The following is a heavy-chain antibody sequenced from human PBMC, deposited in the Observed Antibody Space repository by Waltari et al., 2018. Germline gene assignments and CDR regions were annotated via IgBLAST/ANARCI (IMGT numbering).Heavy chain of an antibody. CDR1: GFTFSSYA. V-gene: IGHV3-23*01. CDR3: AKKIGGEAVPAIPFDC. CDR2: ISGSGGST. J-gene: IGHJ4*02. Sequence: EVQLLESGGCLVVPGWSLRLSCAASGFTFSSYAMTWVRQAPGKGLEWVSVISGSGGSTFYADSVKGRFTISRDNSKNILYLQMNSLRAEDTAVYYCAKKIGGEAVPAIPFDCWGQGTLVTVSS. D-gene: IGHD2-2*01.